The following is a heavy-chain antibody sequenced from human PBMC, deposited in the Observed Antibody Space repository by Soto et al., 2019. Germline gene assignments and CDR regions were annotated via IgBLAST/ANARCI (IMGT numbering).Heavy chain of an antibody. J-gene: IGHJ5*02. V-gene: IGHV1-18*01. CDR1: GYTFTSYG. D-gene: IGHD2-2*01. CDR2: ISAYNGNT. Sequence: ASVKVSCKVSGYTFTSYGISWVRQAPGQGLEWMGWISAYNGNTNYAQKLQGRGTMTTDTSTSTAYMELRSLRSDDTAVYYCARCIVVVPVSRVPWFDPWGQGTLVTVSS. CDR3: ARCIVVVPVSRVPWFDP.